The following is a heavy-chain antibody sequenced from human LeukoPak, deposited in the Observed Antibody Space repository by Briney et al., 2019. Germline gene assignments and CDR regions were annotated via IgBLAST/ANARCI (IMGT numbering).Heavy chain of an antibody. V-gene: IGHV3-23*01. J-gene: IGHJ4*02. CDR3: TRNRGWYGIS. D-gene: IGHD6-19*01. CDR2: IEYSGGSA. Sequence: GGSLRLSCTVSGFTLSSYEMSWIRQAPGKGLEGVSSIEYSGGSAYYADSVKGRFTISRDDSKNTLYLQLSSLRAEDTAVYYCTRNRGWYGISWGQGTLVIVSS. CDR1: GFTLSSYE.